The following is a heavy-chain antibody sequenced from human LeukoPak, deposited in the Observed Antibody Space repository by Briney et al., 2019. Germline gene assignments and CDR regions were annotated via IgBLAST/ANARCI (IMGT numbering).Heavy chain of an antibody. CDR3: ARETPDSSGWD. Sequence: GGSLRLSCAASGFTFRNNWMSWVRQAPGKGLEWVANIKQDGSVKNYVDSVKGRFTISRDNAKNSLSLQMNSLRVEDTAVYYCARETPDSSGWDWGQGTLVTVSS. D-gene: IGHD6-19*01. V-gene: IGHV3-7*01. CDR2: IKQDGSVK. CDR1: GFTFRNNW. J-gene: IGHJ4*02.